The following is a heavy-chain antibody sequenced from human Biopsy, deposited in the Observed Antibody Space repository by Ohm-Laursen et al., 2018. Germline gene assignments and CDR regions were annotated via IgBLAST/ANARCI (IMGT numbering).Heavy chain of an antibody. V-gene: IGHV3-23*01. CDR3: AKPADSYGSEFYFDY. CDR2: INTSSGST. J-gene: IGHJ4*02. Sequence: SLRLSCAASGFTFSSYAVTWVRQAPGKGLEWVSVINTSSGSTHYAVSVKGRFTISRDNSKNTLYLRMNSLRAEDTAVYYCAKPADSYGSEFYFDYWGQGTLVTVSS. D-gene: IGHD4-17*01. CDR1: GFTFSSYA.